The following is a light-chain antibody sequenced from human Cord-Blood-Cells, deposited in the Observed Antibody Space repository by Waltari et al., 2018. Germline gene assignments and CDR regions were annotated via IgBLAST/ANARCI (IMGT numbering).Light chain of an antibody. Sequence: EIVLTQSPATLSLSPGERATLSCRASQRVSSYLAWYQQKPGQAPRLLIYDASNRATGIPARFSGSGSGTDFTLTISSLEPEDFAVDYCQQRSNWPPTTFGQGTRLEIK. CDR1: QRVSSY. V-gene: IGKV3-11*01. J-gene: IGKJ5*01. CDR3: QQRSNWPPTT. CDR2: DAS.